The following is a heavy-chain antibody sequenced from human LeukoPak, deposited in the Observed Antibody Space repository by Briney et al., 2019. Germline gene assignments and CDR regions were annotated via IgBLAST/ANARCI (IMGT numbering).Heavy chain of an antibody. CDR1: GGSISSSSYY. CDR3: SGYSYGQFDY. D-gene: IGHD5-18*01. Sequence: SETLSLTCTVSGGSISSSSYYWGWIRQPPGKGLEWIGSIYFSGSTYYNPSLKSRVTISVDTSKNQFSLKLSSVTAADTAVYCCSGYSYGQFDYWGQGTLVTVSS. V-gene: IGHV4-39*01. CDR2: IYFSGST. J-gene: IGHJ4*02.